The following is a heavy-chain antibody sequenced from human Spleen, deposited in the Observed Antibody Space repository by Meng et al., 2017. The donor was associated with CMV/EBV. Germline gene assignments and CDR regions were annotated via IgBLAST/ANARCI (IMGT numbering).Heavy chain of an antibody. V-gene: IGHV3-7*01. D-gene: IGHD3-9*01. J-gene: IGHJ4*02. CDR1: GFTFRSHW. CDR3: ARAIIQLQYFDGVDPRRCYFDY. CDR2: IKEDGSEK. Sequence: GGSLRLSCATSGFTFRSHWMSWVRQAPGKGLEWVANIKEDGSEKYYMDSVKGRLSISRENAKKSLYLQMNSLRVEDTAVYYCARAIIQLQYFDGVDPRRCYFDYWGQGTLVTVSS.